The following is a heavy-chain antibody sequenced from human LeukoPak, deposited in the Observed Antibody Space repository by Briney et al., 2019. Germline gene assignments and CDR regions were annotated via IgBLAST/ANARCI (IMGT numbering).Heavy chain of an antibody. Sequence: SETLSLTCIVSGGSISSYYWSWIRQSPGKGLEWIGYIYYGGRSSYNPSLKSRVTISVDTSKNQFPLRLSSVTAADTAVYYCARGSSGNSFPFDYWGQGTLVTVSS. V-gene: IGHV4-59*12. J-gene: IGHJ4*02. CDR1: GGSISSYY. CDR3: ARGSSGNSFPFDY. CDR2: IYYGGRS. D-gene: IGHD3-22*01.